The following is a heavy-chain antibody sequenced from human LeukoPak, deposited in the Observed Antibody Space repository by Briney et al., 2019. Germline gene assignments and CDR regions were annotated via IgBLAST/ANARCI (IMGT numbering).Heavy chain of an antibody. CDR1: GFSLSTSGMC. Sequence: SGPTLVNPTQTLTLTCTFSGFSLSTSGMCVIWIRQPPGKALEWLARLDWDDDKYYSTSLKTRLTISKDTSKNQVVLTMTNIDPVDTATYYCARIRCTGRYFDWSYYYYYMDVWGKGTTVTVSS. V-gene: IGHV2-70*11. CDR3: ARIRCTGRYFDWSYYYYYMDV. CDR2: LDWDDDK. J-gene: IGHJ6*03. D-gene: IGHD3-9*01.